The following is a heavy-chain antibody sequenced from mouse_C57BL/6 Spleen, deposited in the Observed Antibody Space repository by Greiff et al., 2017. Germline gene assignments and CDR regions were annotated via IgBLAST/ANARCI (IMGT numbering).Heavy chain of an antibody. CDR2: ISSGGDYI. J-gene: IGHJ4*01. V-gene: IGHV5-9-1*02. CDR3: TRALDYGSTHYYAMDY. CDR1: GFTFSSYA. Sequence: DVMLVESGEGLVKPGGSLKLSCAASGFTFSSYAMSWVRQTPEKRLEWVAYISSGGDYIYYADTVKGRFTISRDNARNTLYLQMSSLKSEDTAMYYCTRALDYGSTHYYAMDYWGQGTSVTVSS. D-gene: IGHD1-1*01.